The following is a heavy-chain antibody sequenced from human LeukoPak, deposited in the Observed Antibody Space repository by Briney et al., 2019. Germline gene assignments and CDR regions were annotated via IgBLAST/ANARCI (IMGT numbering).Heavy chain of an antibody. D-gene: IGHD3-22*01. CDR2: INHSGST. Sequence: SETLSLTCAVYGGSFSGYYWSWIRQPPGKGLEWIGEINHSGSTNYNPSLKSRVTTSVDTSKNQFSLKLSSVTAADTAVYYCARGAHSSGYYYFDYWGQGTLVTVSS. V-gene: IGHV4-34*01. CDR1: GGSFSGYY. CDR3: ARGAHSSGYYYFDY. J-gene: IGHJ4*02.